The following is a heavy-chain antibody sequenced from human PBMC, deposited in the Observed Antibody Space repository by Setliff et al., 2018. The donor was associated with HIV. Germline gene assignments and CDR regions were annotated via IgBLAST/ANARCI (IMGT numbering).Heavy chain of an antibody. V-gene: IGHV4-34*01. D-gene: IGHD6-19*01. Sequence: SETLSLTCAVYGGSFSAYYWSWIRQPPGKGLGWIGEINYSGGTNYIPSRKSRVTISVDTSKNQFSLKLSSVSAADTAVYYCARGRGWYGYWGQGTVVTVSS. J-gene: IGHJ4*02. CDR1: GGSFSAYY. CDR3: ARGRGWYGY. CDR2: INYSGGT.